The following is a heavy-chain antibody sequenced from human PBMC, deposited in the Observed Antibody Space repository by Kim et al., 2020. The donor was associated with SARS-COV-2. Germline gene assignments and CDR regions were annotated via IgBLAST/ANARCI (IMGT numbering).Heavy chain of an antibody. CDR2: INHSGST. V-gene: IGHV4-34*01. D-gene: IGHD6-6*01. J-gene: IGHJ4*02. Sequence: SETLSLTCAVYGGSFSGYYWSWIRQPPGKGLEWIGEINHSGSTNYNPSLKSRVTISVDTSKNQFSLKLSSVTAADTAVYYCARGLFRRPILSSSSGMYYFDYWGQGTLVTVSS. CDR1: GGSFSGYY. CDR3: ARGLFRRPILSSSSGMYYFDY.